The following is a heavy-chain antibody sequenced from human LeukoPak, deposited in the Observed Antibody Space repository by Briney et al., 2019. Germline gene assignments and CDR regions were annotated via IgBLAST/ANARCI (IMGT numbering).Heavy chain of an antibody. Sequence: GGSLRLSCAASGFTFSSYAMHWVRQAPGKGLEWVAVISYDGSNKYYADSVKGRFTISRDNSKNTLYLQMNSLRAEDTAVYYCARDGCSSTSCYFPYYLDYWGQGTLVTVSS. CDR3: ARDGCSSTSCYFPYYLDY. V-gene: IGHV3-30*04. CDR2: ISYDGSNK. J-gene: IGHJ4*02. CDR1: GFTFSSYA. D-gene: IGHD2-2*01.